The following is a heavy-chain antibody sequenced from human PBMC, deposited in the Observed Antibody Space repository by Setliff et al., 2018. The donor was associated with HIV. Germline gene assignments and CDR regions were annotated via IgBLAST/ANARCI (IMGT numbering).Heavy chain of an antibody. Sequence: GGSLRLSCAASGFSFRTYAMSWVRQAPGKGLEWVSAISATAGDTYYADSVKGRFTISRDNSKNTLYLQMNSLRAEDTAVYYCAKNPKYISGWFQYCFDYWGQGALVTVSS. J-gene: IGHJ4*02. CDR3: AKNPKYISGWFQYCFDY. CDR2: ISATAGDT. V-gene: IGHV3-23*01. D-gene: IGHD6-19*01. CDR1: GFSFRTYA.